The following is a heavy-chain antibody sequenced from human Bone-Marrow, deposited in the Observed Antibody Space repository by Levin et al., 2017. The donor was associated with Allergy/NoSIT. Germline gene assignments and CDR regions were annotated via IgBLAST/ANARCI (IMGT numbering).Heavy chain of an antibody. D-gene: IGHD3-10*01. J-gene: IGHJ4*02. V-gene: IGHV4-61*02. CDR2: IYTSGST. CDR3: ARGEGGWFGEVLYWG. Sequence: SQTLSLTCTVSGGSISSGSYYWSWIRQPAGKGLEWIGRIYTSGSTNYNPSLKSRVTISVDTSKNQFSLKLSSVTAADTAVYYCARGEGGWFGEVLYWGWGQGTLVTVSS. CDR1: GGSISSGSYY.